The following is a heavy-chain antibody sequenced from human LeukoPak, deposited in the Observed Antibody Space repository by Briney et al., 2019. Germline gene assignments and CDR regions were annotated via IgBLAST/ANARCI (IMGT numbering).Heavy chain of an antibody. D-gene: IGHD1-26*01. CDR2: IHPNSGDT. CDR3: ARDYSGSYTH. V-gene: IGHV1-2*06. CDR1: GYSFTDYY. J-gene: IGHJ4*02. Sequence: GASVNVSCKASGYSFTDYYIHWVRQAPGQGLEWVGLIHPNSGDTFYAQKFRGRVTMTRDTSINTAYMELDRLTSDDTAVYYCARDYSGSYTHWAQGTLVTASS.